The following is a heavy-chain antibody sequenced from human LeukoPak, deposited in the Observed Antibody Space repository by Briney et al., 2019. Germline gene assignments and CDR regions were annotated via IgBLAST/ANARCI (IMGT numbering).Heavy chain of an antibody. CDR2: LNEDGSTA. D-gene: IGHD1-26*01. J-gene: IGHJ5*02. CDR1: GFTFSLYW. Sequence: PGGSLTLSCAASGFTFSLYWMHWVRQGPGKGLMWVSRLNEDGSTADYADSVKGRFTMSRDNAKGKVFLEMRSLTVEDTAIYFCVRERIYYSDLAYKERENFDPWGRGTLVTVSS. V-gene: IGHV3-74*01. CDR3: VRERIYYSDLAYKERENFDP.